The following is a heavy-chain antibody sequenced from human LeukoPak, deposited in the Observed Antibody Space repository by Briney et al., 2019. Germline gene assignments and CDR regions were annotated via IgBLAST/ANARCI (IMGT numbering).Heavy chain of an antibody. CDR1: GFTLSSYA. J-gene: IGHJ4*02. CDR3: AKDGGGWTLEFFDY. Sequence: GGSLRLSCAASGFTLSSYAMSWVRQAPGKGLEWVSAISVSGNTYHADSVKGRFTISRDSSQNTLYLQMNRLRAEDAAVYYCAKDGGGWTLEFFDYWGQGTLVTVSS. CDR2: ISVSGNT. V-gene: IGHV3-23*01. D-gene: IGHD6-19*01.